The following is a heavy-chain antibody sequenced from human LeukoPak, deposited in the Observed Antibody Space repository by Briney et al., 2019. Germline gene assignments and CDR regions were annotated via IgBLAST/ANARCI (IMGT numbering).Heavy chain of an antibody. D-gene: IGHD1-26*01. CDR3: ARDSLGGTYLGVFDY. J-gene: IGHJ4*02. CDR1: GFTVSTNY. V-gene: IGHV3-66*02. CDR2: IHAGGTT. Sequence: PGGSLRLSCAASGFTVSTNYMSWVRQAPGKGLEWVSIIHAGGTTYYADSVKGRFTISRDNSKNTLYLQMNNLRTEDTAVYYCARDSLGGTYLGVFDYWGQGTLVTVSS.